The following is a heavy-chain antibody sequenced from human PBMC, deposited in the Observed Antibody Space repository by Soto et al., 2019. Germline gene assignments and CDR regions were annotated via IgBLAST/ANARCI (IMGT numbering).Heavy chain of an antibody. CDR2: ISSSSSTI. D-gene: IGHD3-10*01. V-gene: IGHV3-48*01. J-gene: IGHJ4*02. CDR3: ARANYYGSPGDFDY. CDR1: GFTFSSYS. Sequence: EVQLVESGGGLVQPGGSLRLSCAASGFTFSSYSMNWVRQAPGKGLEWVSYISSSSSTIYYADSVKGRFTISRDNAKNSLYLQMNSLRAEDTAVYYCARANYYGSPGDFDYWGQGTLSPSPQ.